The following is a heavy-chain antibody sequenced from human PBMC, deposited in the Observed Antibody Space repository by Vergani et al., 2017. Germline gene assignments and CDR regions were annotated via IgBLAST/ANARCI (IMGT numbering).Heavy chain of an antibody. D-gene: IGHD2-2*01. CDR3: MGYXSSTSCYAGADRAY. CDR1: GFTFSSYS. Sequence: EVQLVESGGGLVQPGGSLRLSCAASGFTFSSYSMNWVRQAPGKGLEWVSYISSSSSTIYYADSVKGRFTISRDNAKNSLYLQMNSLRAEDTAVYYCMGYXSSTSCYAGADRAYWGQGTLVTVSS. CDR2: ISSSSSTI. V-gene: IGHV3-48*01. J-gene: IGHJ4*02.